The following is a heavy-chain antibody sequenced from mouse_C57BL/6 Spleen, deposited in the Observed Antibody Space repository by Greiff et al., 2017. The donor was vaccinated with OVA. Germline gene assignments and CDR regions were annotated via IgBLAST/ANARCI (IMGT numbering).Heavy chain of an antibody. CDR2: INPNNGGT. CDR3: ARGVYYYGSSRYYFDY. V-gene: IGHV1-18*01. D-gene: IGHD1-1*01. Sequence: VQLKQSGPELVKPGASVKIPCKASGYTFTDYNMDWVKQSHGKSLEWIGDINPNNGGTIYNQKFKGKATLTVDKSSSTAYMELRSLTSEDTAVYYCARGVYYYGSSRYYFDYWGQGTTLTVSS. CDR1: GYTFTDYN. J-gene: IGHJ2*01.